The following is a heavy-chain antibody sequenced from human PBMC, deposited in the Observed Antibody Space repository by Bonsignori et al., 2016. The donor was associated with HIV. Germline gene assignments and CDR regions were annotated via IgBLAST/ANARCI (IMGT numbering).Heavy chain of an antibody. CDR2: ITWDGGST. V-gene: IGHV3-43*01. J-gene: IGHJ3*01. Sequence: GGSLRLSCAASGFTFDDYTMHWVRLTPGRRLEWVSLITWDGGSTSYADSVKGRFTISRDNSKNSLFLQMNSLRTEDSALYYCAKDFFGQYGFDFWGPGTTVTVSS. CDR3: AKDFFGQYGFDF. D-gene: IGHD3-10*01. CDR1: GFTFDDYT.